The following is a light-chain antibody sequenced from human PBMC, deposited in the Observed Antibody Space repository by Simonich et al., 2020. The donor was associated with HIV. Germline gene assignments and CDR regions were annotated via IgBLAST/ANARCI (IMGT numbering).Light chain of an antibody. J-gene: IGKJ3*01. CDR3: QHLNSDPLT. CDR2: AAS. Sequence: IQLTQSPSFLSASVGDIVTITCRASQGSSTYLAWDQQKPGKAPKILIYAASTLQSGVPSRFSGSGSGTEFTLTISSLQPEDFATYYCQHLNSDPLTFGPGTKVDIK. V-gene: IGKV1-9*01. CDR1: QGSSTY.